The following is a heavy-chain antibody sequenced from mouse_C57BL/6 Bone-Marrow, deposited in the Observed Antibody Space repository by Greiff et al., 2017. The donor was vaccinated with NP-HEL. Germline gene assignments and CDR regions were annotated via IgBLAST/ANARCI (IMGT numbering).Heavy chain of an antibody. V-gene: IGHV1-81*01. CDR2: IYPRSGNT. CDR3: ARHYYGSSYRYFDV. Sequence: LQESGAELARPGASVKLSCKASGYTFTSYGISWVKQRTGQGLEWIGEIYPRSGNTYYNEKFKGKATLTADKSSSTAYMELRSLTSEDSAVYFCARHYYGSSYRYFDVWGTGTTVTVSS. J-gene: IGHJ1*03. CDR1: GYTFTSYG. D-gene: IGHD1-1*01.